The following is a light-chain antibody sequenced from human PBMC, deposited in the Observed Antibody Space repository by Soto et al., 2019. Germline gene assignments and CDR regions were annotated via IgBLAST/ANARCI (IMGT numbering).Light chain of an antibody. J-gene: IGKJ1*01. CDR2: WAS. Sequence: DIVMTQSPDSLAVXLGERATINCKSSQSVLYSSNNKNYLAWYQQKPGQPPKLLIYWASTRESGVPDRFSGSGSGTDFTLTISSLQAEDVAVYYCQQYYRPWTFGQGTKVEIK. V-gene: IGKV4-1*01. CDR3: QQYYRPWT. CDR1: QSVLYSSNNKNY.